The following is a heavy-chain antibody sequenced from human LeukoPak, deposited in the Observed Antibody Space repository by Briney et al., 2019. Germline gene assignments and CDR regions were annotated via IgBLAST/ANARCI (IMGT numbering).Heavy chain of an antibody. D-gene: IGHD5-12*01. CDR1: GINFNTYA. CDR2: ISGDGDRT. J-gene: IGHJ5*02. CDR3: AKDRGYEVVFDP. V-gene: IGHV3-43*02. Sequence: PGGSLRLSCAASGINFNTYAMHWVRQAPGKGLEWVSLISGDGDRTSYADSVKGRFTTSRDNDKNSLYLQMNSLRIEDTALYYCAKDRGYEVVFDPWGQGTLVAVSS.